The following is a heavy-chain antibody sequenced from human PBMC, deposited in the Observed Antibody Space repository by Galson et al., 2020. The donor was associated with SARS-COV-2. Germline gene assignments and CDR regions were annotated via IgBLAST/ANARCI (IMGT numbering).Heavy chain of an antibody. CDR3: ARRRSSSSGHPKAHAFDI. V-gene: IGHV4-38-2*01. J-gene: IGHJ3*02. CDR1: GYSISRGSY. D-gene: IGHD6-6*01. CDR2: LYHTGST. Sequence: SETLSLTCAVSGYSISRGSYWGWIRQPPRKWLEWIGSLYHTGSTYYNPSLKSRVTISVDTSKNQFSLKLSSVTAADTAVYYCARRRSSSSGHPKAHAFDIWGQGTMVTVSS.